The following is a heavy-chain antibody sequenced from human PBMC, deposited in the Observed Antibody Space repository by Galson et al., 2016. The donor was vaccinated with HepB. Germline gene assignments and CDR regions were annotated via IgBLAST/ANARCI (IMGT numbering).Heavy chain of an antibody. J-gene: IGHJ4*02. CDR2: IKQDGSGT. CDR3: AREESNYDILTGSYRLDFDY. V-gene: IGHV3-7*01. D-gene: IGHD3-9*01. CDR1: GFTLSSYW. Sequence: SLRLSCAASGFTLSSYWMSWVRQAPGKGLEWVANIKQDGSGTYYVDSVKGRFTISRDNAKNSLYLQMNSLRAEDTAVYYCAREESNYDILTGSYRLDFDYWGQGTLVTVSS.